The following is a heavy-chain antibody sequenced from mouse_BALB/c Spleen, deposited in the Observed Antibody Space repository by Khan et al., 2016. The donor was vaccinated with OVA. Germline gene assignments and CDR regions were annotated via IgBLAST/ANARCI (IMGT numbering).Heavy chain of an antibody. CDR1: GYSITSDYA. Sequence: EVQLQESGPGLVKPSQSLSLTCTVTGYSITSDYAWNWIRQFPGNQLEWMGYISYSGRTSYNPSLKSRISITRDTSKNKFFLQLNAVTTEDTATYDCARSVTITTVVATDFDYWGQGTTLTVSS. J-gene: IGHJ2*01. D-gene: IGHD1-1*01. V-gene: IGHV3-2*02. CDR2: ISYSGRT. CDR3: ARSVTITTVVATDFDY.